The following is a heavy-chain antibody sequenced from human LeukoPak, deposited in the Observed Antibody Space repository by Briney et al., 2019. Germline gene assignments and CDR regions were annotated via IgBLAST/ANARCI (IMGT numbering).Heavy chain of an antibody. V-gene: IGHV3-23*01. CDR2: ITGPGEGT. D-gene: IGHD6-19*01. CDR3: AQRIVGWYQIDY. CDR1: GFSFSAYA. Sequence: PGGSLTLSCEASGFSFSAYALSWVRQAPGKGLEWVSAITGPGEGTWHADSVKGRFTTSRDNSQRTLYLQMNSLRVEDTAVYYCAQRIVGWYQIDYWGHGTLVTVSS. J-gene: IGHJ4*01.